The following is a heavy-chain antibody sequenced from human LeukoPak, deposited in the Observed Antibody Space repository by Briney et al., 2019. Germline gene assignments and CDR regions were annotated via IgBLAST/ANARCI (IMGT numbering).Heavy chain of an antibody. CDR2: INPSGGST. CDR3: ARDGGAAHFDY. Sequence: ASVTVSCKASGYTFTSYYMHWVRQAPGQGLEWMGIINPSGGSTSYAQKFQGRVTMTRDTSTSTVYMELSSLRSEDTAVYYCARDGGAAHFDYWGQGTLVTVSS. CDR1: GYTFTSYY. D-gene: IGHD3-16*01. J-gene: IGHJ4*02. V-gene: IGHV1-46*01.